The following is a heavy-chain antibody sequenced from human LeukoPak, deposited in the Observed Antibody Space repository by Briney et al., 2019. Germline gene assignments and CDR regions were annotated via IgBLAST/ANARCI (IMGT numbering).Heavy chain of an antibody. CDR2: ISAYNGNT. Sequence: ASVKVSCKASGYTFTSYGISWVRQAPGQGLEWMGWISAYNGNTNYAQKLKGRVTMTTDTSTSTVYMELRSLRSDDTAVYYCARGPQWLVPEWFDPWGQGTLVTVSS. J-gene: IGHJ5*02. V-gene: IGHV1-18*01. D-gene: IGHD6-19*01. CDR1: GYTFTSYG. CDR3: ARGPQWLVPEWFDP.